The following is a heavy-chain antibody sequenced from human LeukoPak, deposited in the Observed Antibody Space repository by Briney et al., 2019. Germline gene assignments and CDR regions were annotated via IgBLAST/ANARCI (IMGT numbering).Heavy chain of an antibody. CDR3: ARGEYGSGSYHIDY. V-gene: IGHV3-21*01. CDR2: ISGSSSYI. CDR1: GFTFSSYS. J-gene: IGHJ4*02. D-gene: IGHD3-10*01. Sequence: PGGSLRLSCAASGFTFSSYSMNWVRQAPGKGLEWVSFISGSSSYIYYAASLKGRFTISRDNAKNSLYLQMNSLRAEDTAVYYCARGEYGSGSYHIDYWGQGTLVTVSS.